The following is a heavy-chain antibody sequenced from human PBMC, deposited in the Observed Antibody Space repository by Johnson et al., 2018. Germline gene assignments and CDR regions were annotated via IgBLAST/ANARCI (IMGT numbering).Heavy chain of an antibody. V-gene: IGHV3-48*02. J-gene: IGHJ6*02. CDR3: ARDLFIVWERCAMDV. D-gene: IGHD3-16*01. Sequence: VQLVESGGGLVQPGGSLRLSCAASGFTFSTYTMNWVRQAPGKGLEWVSSISSRSSTIYYADSGKGRFTISRDNAKNSLFLQMNNLRDEDTAVYYCARDLFIVWERCAMDVWGQGTTVTVSS. CDR1: GFTFSTYT. CDR2: ISSRSSTI.